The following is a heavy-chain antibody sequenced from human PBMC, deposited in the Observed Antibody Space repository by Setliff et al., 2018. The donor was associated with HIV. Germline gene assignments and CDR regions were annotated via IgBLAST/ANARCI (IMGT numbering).Heavy chain of an antibody. J-gene: IGHJ3*01. CDR3: AREVTSFEAFDL. D-gene: IGHD2-21*02. Sequence: GGSMSLSCAASGFTFSDHYMNWVRQAPGKGLEWVSYISKSGDYSNYADSVRGRFTISRDNAKNSLYLQMSSLRAEDTAVYYCAREVTSFEAFDLWGQGTMVTVSS. V-gene: IGHV3-11*05. CDR2: ISKSGDYS. CDR1: GFTFSDHY.